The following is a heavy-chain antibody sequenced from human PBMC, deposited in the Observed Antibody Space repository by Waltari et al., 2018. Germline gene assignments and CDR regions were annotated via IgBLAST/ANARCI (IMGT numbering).Heavy chain of an antibody. Sequence: HVQLQESRPGLVTPSETTSLTCAVSGYSISTGYYWGWIRQPPGKGLEWIGSIYHSGSTYYNPSLKSRVTISVDTSKNQFSLKLSSVTAADTAVYYCARDQLWSDYWGQGTLVTVSS. V-gene: IGHV4-38-2*02. D-gene: IGHD5-18*01. CDR3: ARDQLWSDY. J-gene: IGHJ4*02. CDR2: IYHSGST. CDR1: GYSISTGYY.